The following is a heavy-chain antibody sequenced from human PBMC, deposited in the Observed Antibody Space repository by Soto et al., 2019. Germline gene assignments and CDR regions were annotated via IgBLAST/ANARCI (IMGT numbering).Heavy chain of an antibody. J-gene: IGHJ4*02. CDR3: ARYSLYCTNGVCYTSNFDY. Sequence: ESLKISCKGSGYSFTSYWISWVRQMPGKGLEWMGRIDPSDSYTNYSPSFQGHVTISADKSISTAYLQWSSLKASDTAMYYCARYSLYCTNGVCYTSNFDYWGQGTLVTVSS. V-gene: IGHV5-10-1*01. D-gene: IGHD2-8*01. CDR1: GYSFTSYW. CDR2: IDPSDSYT.